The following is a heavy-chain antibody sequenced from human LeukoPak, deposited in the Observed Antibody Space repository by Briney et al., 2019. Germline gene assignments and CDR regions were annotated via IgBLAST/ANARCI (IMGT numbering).Heavy chain of an antibody. CDR2: ISWDGGST. V-gene: IGHV3-43D*03. CDR1: GFTFDDYA. CDR3: ARDGRMSRYFDLYGMDV. J-gene: IGHJ6*02. D-gene: IGHD3-9*01. Sequence: PGGSLRLSCAASGFTFDDYAMHWVRQAQGKGLEWVSLISWDGGSTYYADSVKGRFTISRDNSKNSLYLQMNSLRAEDTALYHCARDGRMSRYFDLYGMDVWGQGTTATVSS.